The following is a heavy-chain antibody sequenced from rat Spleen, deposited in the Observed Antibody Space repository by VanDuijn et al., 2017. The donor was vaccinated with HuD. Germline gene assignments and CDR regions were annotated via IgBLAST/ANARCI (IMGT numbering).Heavy chain of an antibody. D-gene: IGHD2-1*01. J-gene: IGHJ2*01. Sequence: EVQLVESDGGLVQPGRSLKLSCAASGFTFSDYYMAWVRQAPTKGLEWVATISYDGSSTYYRDSVKGRFTISRDNAKSTLYLQVDSPRSEDTAIYYCARRGPTDYFDYWSQGVMVTVSS. V-gene: IGHV5-29*01. CDR3: ARRGPTDYFDY. CDR1: GFTFSDYY. CDR2: ISYDGSST.